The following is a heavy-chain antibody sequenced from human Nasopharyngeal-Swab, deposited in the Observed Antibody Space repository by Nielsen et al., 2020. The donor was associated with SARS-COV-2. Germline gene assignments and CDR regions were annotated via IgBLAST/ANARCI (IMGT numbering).Heavy chain of an antibody. CDR2: INHSGSS. CDR1: GGSFSGYY. Sequence: SETLSLTCAVYGGSFSGYYWSWIRQAPGKGLEWIGEINHSGSSNYNPSLKSRVTISVDTSKNQFSLKLSSVTAADTAVYYCARGGWGDYPDYWGQGTLVTVSS. CDR3: ARGGWGDYPDY. J-gene: IGHJ4*02. D-gene: IGHD4-17*01. V-gene: IGHV4-34*01.